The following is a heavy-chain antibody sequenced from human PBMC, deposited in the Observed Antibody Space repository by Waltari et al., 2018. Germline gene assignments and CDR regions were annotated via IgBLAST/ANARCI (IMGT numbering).Heavy chain of an antibody. CDR1: GFTFSRYG. CDR3: AKGSRALRYFDWLLDY. J-gene: IGHJ4*02. V-gene: IGHV3-30*02. CDR2: IRYDGSNK. D-gene: IGHD3-9*01. Sequence: QVQLVESGGGVVQPGGSLRLSCAASGFTFSRYGMHWVRPAPGKGLEWVAFIRYDGSNKYYADSVKGRFTISRDNSKNTLYLQMNSLRAEDTAVYYCAKGSRALRYFDWLLDYWGQGTLVTVSS.